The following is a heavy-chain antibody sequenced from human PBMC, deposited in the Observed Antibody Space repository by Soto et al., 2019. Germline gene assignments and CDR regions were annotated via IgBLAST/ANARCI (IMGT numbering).Heavy chain of an antibody. CDR2: IYYSGST. V-gene: IGHV4-61*01. CDR3: ARVYYDSSGYLFDY. CDR1: GGSVSSGSYY. D-gene: IGHD3-22*01. J-gene: IGHJ4*02. Sequence: QVQLQESGPGLVKPSETLSLTCTVSGGSVSSGSYYWSWIRQPPGKGLEWIGYIYYSGSTNYNPSHKSRVTISVDTSKNQFSLKLSSVTAADTAVYYCARVYYDSSGYLFDYWGQGTLVTVSS.